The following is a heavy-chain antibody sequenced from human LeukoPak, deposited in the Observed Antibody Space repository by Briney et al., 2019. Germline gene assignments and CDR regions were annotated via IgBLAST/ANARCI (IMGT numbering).Heavy chain of an antibody. CDR2: INHSGST. D-gene: IGHD4-17*01. CDR3: AREYGDYASRYYFDY. Sequence: SETLSLTCAVYGGSFSGYYWSWIRQPPGKGLEWIGEINHSGSTNYNPSLKSRVTISVDTSKNQFSLKLSSVTAADTAVYYCAREYGDYASRYYFDYWGQGTLVTVSS. CDR1: GGSFSGYY. J-gene: IGHJ4*02. V-gene: IGHV4-34*01.